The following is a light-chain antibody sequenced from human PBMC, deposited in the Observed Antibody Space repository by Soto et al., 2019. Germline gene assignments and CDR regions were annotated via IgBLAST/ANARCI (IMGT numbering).Light chain of an antibody. V-gene: IGLV2-8*01. CDR2: EVT. CDR1: STDVGDNY. CDR3: SAYAGSNTLV. J-gene: IGLJ1*01. Sequence: QSALAQPPSASASPGQSVTISCTGTSTDVGDNYVSWYQQHLGKAPKLIIYEVTLRPSGVPDRFSGSKSGNTASLTVAGLQADDEADYYCSAYAGSNTLVFGTGTKVTVL.